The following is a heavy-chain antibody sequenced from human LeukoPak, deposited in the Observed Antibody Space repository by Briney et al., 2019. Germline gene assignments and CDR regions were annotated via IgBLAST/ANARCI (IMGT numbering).Heavy chain of an antibody. CDR3: ARSVKYYYDSSGYYYPDIYFDY. CDR1: GFTFSSSA. CDR2: ISYDGSNK. V-gene: IGHV3-30*04. D-gene: IGHD3-22*01. Sequence: GRSLRLSCAASGFTFSSSAMHWVRQAPGKGLEWVAIISYDGSNKYYADSVKGRFTISRDNSKNTLYLQMNSLRAEDTAVYYCARSVKYYYDSSGYYYPDIYFDYWGQGTLVTVSS. J-gene: IGHJ4*02.